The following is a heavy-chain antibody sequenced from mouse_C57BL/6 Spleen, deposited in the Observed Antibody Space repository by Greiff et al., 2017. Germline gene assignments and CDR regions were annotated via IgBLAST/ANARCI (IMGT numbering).Heavy chain of an antibody. Sequence: VKLVESGPGLVQPSQSLSITCTVSGFSLTSYGVHWVRQSPGKGLEWLGVIWRGGSTDYNAAFMSRLGITKDNSKSQVFFKMNSLQADDTAIYYCAKSYYGNPLYAMDYWGQGTSVTVSS. D-gene: IGHD2-1*01. CDR3: AKSYYGNPLYAMDY. CDR2: IWRGGST. CDR1: GFSLTSYG. V-gene: IGHV2-5*01. J-gene: IGHJ4*01.